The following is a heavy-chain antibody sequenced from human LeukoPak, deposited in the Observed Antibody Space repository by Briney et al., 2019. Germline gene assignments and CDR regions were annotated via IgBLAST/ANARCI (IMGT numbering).Heavy chain of an antibody. CDR2: ISAYNGNT. CDR1: ASTFTGYG. V-gene: IGHV1-18*01. J-gene: IGHJ1*01. Sequence: SVTLSFTASASTFTGYGISWVRQAPAQGLEWMGWISAYNGNTNYLQKFQGRVTMTTDTSTGTAYLELRSLRSDDTAVYYCARGNYFHHWGRGTLVSVFS. CDR3: ARGNYFHH.